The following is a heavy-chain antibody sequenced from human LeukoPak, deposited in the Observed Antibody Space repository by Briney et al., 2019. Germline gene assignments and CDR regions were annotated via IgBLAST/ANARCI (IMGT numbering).Heavy chain of an antibody. CDR2: IVGSGLTT. Sequence: GGSLRLSCAGAEFTFSSIAMNWVRQAPGKGLEWVSAIVGSGLTTYYADSVKGRFTISRDNSKNTLYLQMSSLRAEDTAVYYCAKDATIFGAKTHYDYWGQGTLVTVSS. J-gene: IGHJ4*02. CDR1: EFTFSSIA. CDR3: AKDATIFGAKTHYDY. V-gene: IGHV3-23*01. D-gene: IGHD3-3*01.